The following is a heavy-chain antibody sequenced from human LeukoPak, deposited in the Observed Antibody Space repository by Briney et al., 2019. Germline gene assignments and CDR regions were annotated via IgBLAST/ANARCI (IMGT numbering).Heavy chain of an antibody. CDR3: AREDSSREIDY. CDR2: TNPNTGDT. J-gene: IGHJ4*02. Sequence: GASVTVSCTASGSTFTGYYMHWVRQAPGQGLEWMGWTNPNTGDTSYAQKFQVRVNMTRDTYITTPYIELSRLRSDDTAVYYCAREDSSREIDYWGQGTLVTVSS. V-gene: IGHV1-2*02. D-gene: IGHD6-13*01. CDR1: GSTFTGYY.